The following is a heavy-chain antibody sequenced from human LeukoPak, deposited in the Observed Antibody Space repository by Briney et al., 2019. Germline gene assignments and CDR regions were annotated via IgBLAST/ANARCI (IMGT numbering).Heavy chain of an antibody. D-gene: IGHD3-10*01. CDR2: IKQDGSET. Sequence: GGSLRLSCAASGFTFSSYAMSWVRQAPGKGREWVANIKQDGSETYYVDSVKGRFTISRDNAKNSLYLQLNSLRAEDTAVYYCATQSYGLFDYWGQGTVVTVSS. CDR3: ATQSYGLFDY. V-gene: IGHV3-7*01. CDR1: GFTFSSYA. J-gene: IGHJ4*02.